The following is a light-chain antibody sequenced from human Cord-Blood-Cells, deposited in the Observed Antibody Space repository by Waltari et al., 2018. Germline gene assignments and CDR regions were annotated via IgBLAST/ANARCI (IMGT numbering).Light chain of an antibody. CDR3: QQYNNWPPLT. J-gene: IGKJ4*01. CDR2: GAS. V-gene: IGKV3-15*01. CDR1: QSVSSN. Sequence: EIVMTQSPATLPVSPGERATLFCRASQSVSSNLAWYQQKPGQAPRFLIYGASTRSTGIPARFSGSGSGTEFTLTISSLQSEDFAVYYCQQYNNWPPLTFGGGTKVEIK.